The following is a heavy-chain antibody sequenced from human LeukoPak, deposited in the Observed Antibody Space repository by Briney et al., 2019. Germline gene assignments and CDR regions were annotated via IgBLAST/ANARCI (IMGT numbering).Heavy chain of an antibody. D-gene: IGHD6-13*01. J-gene: IGHJ4*02. CDR2: ISWNSGSV. V-gene: IGHV3-9*03. Sequence: GGSLRLSCAASGFTFDDYAMHWVRQASGKGLEWVAGISWNSGSVGYADSVKGRFTISRDNAKNSLYLQMNSLRAEDMALYYCAKSDRSSWLGPYFDYWGQGTLVTVSS. CDR1: GFTFDDYA. CDR3: AKSDRSSWLGPYFDY.